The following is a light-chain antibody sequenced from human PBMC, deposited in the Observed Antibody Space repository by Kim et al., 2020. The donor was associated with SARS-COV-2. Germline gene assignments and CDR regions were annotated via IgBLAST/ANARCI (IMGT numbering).Light chain of an antibody. J-gene: IGKJ2*01. CDR3: QQYTTSPPAYT. CDR1: QSISSKF. V-gene: IGKV3-20*01. CDR2: GES. Sequence: GERANLSCTASQSISSKFLARYRQISGQPPRLLMFGESNRAAGIPDRFSGGGSGTDFTLTITRLEPADSAVYYCQQYTTSPPAYTFGQGTKLEI.